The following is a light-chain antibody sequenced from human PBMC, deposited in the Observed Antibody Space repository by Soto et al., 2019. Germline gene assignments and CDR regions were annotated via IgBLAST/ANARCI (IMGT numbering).Light chain of an antibody. Sequence: DIQMTQSPSSLSASVGDRVTITCRASQSISSYLNWYQQKPGKAPKLLIYAASSLQSGVPSRFSGSASRTDFTLSISSLQPEDFSTYYCQQSYSTLLYTFGQGTKLHIK. CDR2: AAS. CDR1: QSISSY. J-gene: IGKJ2*01. V-gene: IGKV1-39*01. CDR3: QQSYSTLLYT.